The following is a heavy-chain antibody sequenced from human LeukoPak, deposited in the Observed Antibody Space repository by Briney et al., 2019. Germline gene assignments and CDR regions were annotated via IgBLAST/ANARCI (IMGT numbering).Heavy chain of an antibody. CDR1: GFTFSSFA. Sequence: GGSLTLSCAASGFTFSSFAMSWVRQAQGKGLEWGSAICDRGGSTYYADTVKGRFTISRANSKNTLYLQLNSLRVEDTAVYYCARGHYDVLAASHKSTPDYWGQGTLVTVSS. J-gene: IGHJ4*02. V-gene: IGHV3-23*01. CDR2: ICDRGGST. CDR3: ARGHYDVLAASHKSTPDY. D-gene: IGHD3-9*01.